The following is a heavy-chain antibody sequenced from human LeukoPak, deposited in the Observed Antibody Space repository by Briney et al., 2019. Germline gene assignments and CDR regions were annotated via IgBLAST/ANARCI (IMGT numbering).Heavy chain of an antibody. J-gene: IGHJ4*02. CDR1: GGSISSGGYY. CDR3: ARDNPSAPGWEFDY. CDR2: IYYSGST. D-gene: IGHD1-26*01. V-gene: IGHV4-31*03. Sequence: SQTLSLTCTVSGGSISSGGYYWSWIRQHPGKGLEWIGYIYYSGSTYYNPSLKSRVTISVDTSKNQFSLKLSSVTAADTAVYYCARDNPSAPGWEFDYWGQGTLVTVSS.